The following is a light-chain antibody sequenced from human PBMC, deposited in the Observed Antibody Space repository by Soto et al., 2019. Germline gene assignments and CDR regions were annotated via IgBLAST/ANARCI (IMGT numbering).Light chain of an antibody. CDR1: HDIGSY. Sequence: IQLTQSPSSLSASVGDRVTITCRGSHDIGSYLAWYQQKVGKAPKLLIYIASILQSGVPSRFSGSGSGTAFTLNISSLQPEDSATYYCQQLTSFPITFGQGTRLEIK. V-gene: IGKV1-9*01. CDR2: IAS. CDR3: QQLTSFPIT. J-gene: IGKJ5*01.